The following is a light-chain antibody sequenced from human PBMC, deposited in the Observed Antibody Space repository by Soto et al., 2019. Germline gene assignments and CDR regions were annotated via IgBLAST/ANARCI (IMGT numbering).Light chain of an antibody. Sequence: VTQSPSALSATTGDRVTITCRASQGISSYLAWYQQKPGKAPKLLIYAASTLQSGVPSRFSGSGSGTDFTLTISCLQSEDFATYYCQQYYSYPLTFGGGTKVDI. CDR1: QGISSY. CDR3: QQYYSYPLT. V-gene: IGKV1-8*01. J-gene: IGKJ4*01. CDR2: AAS.